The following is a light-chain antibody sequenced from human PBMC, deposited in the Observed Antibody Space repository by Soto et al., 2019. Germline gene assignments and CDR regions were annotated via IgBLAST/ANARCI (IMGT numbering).Light chain of an antibody. V-gene: IGLV1-40*01. CDR2: GNS. CDR1: SSNIGALYD. CDR3: QSYDSSLSGYV. J-gene: IGLJ1*01. Sequence: SVLTQPPSVSGAPGQRVTISCTGSSSNIGALYDVHWYQQLPGTAPKLLIYGNSNRPSGVPDRFSGSKSGTSASLAITGLQAEDEADYYCQSYDSSLSGYVFGTGTKVTVL.